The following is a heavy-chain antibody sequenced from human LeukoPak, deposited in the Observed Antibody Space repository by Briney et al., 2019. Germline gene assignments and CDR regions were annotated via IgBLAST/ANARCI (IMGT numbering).Heavy chain of an antibody. CDR3: AKAPVTTCSGAYCYPFDY. Sequence: GGSLRLSCVVSGFTFSRYSMNWVRQAPGKGLEWVSAISVSGNTYHADSVKGRFTISRDSSKNTLYLQMNRLRAEDAAVYYCAKAPVTTCSGAYCYPFDYWGQGTLVTVSS. V-gene: IGHV3-23*01. J-gene: IGHJ4*02. D-gene: IGHD2-21*01. CDR2: ISVSGNT. CDR1: GFTFSRYS.